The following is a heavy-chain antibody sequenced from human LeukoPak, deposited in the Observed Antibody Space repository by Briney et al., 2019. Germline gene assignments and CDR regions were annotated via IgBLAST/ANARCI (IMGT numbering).Heavy chain of an antibody. CDR1: GFTFGDYA. CDR2: IKSKTDGGTT. Sequence: PGGSLRLSCTASGFTFGDYAMSWFRQAPGKGLEWVGRIKSKTDGGTTDYAAPVKGRFTISRDDSENTLYLQMNSLKTEDTAVYYCTTEVFGVVIIGYYYYYMDVWGKGTTVTVSS. V-gene: IGHV3-15*01. D-gene: IGHD3-3*01. CDR3: TTEVFGVVIIGYYYYYMDV. J-gene: IGHJ6*03.